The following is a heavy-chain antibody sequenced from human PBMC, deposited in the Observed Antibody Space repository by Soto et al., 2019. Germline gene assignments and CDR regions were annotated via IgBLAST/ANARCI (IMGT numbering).Heavy chain of an antibody. CDR2: ISAYNGNT. D-gene: IGHD4-17*01. CDR3: ARSSVTTVTNDAFDI. J-gene: IGHJ3*02. V-gene: IGHV1-18*01. CDR1: GYTFTSYG. Sequence: ASVKVSCKASGYTFTSYGISWVRQAPGQGLEWMGWISAYNGNTNYAQKLQGRVTMTTDTSTSTAHMELRSLRSDDTAVYYCARSSVTTVTNDAFDIWGQGTMVTVSS.